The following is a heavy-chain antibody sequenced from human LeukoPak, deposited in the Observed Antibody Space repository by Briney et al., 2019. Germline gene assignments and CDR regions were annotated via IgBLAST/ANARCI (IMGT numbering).Heavy chain of an antibody. V-gene: IGHV4-39*01. CDR3: ANSPNLYSSGWFSFRSNYYYYYMDV. D-gene: IGHD6-19*01. Sequence: PSETLSLTCTVSGGSISTSNYYWGWIRQPPGKGLEWIGNIFYSGSTYYSPSLKSRVTISVDTSKNQFSLKLSSVTAADTAVYYCANSPNLYSSGWFSFRSNYYYYYMDVWGKGTTVTISS. CDR2: IFYSGST. J-gene: IGHJ6*03. CDR1: GGSISTSNYY.